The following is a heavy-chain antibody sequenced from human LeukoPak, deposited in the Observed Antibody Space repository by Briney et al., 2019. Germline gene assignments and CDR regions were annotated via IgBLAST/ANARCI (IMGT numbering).Heavy chain of an antibody. J-gene: IGHJ5*02. CDR3: ARVAVGGQWFDP. CDR1: GYTFTSYY. Sequence: GASVKVSCKASGYTFTSYYIHWVRQAPGQGLEWMGIINPSGGSTSYAQKFQGRVTMSRDMSTNTVYMELSSLRSEDTAVYYCARVAVGGQWFDPWGQGTLVTVSS. V-gene: IGHV1-46*01. CDR2: INPSGGST. D-gene: IGHD3-10*01.